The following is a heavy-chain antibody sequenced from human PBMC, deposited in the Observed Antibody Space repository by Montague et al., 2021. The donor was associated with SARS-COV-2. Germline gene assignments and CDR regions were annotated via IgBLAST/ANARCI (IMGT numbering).Heavy chain of an antibody. D-gene: IGHD5-12*01. J-gene: IGHJ6*02. Sequence: SETLSLTCVVSGASISTSDWWSWVRQPPGKGLQWIGEIFHSGSTNYNPSLKSRVTISVDKSKNHFSLKPTSVTVADTAIYYCVRHMMRKDRVAWVLYYYKGMDVWGQGTTVTVSS. CDR3: VRHMMRKDRVAWVLYYYKGMDV. CDR2: IFHSGST. CDR1: GASISTSDW. V-gene: IGHV4-4*02.